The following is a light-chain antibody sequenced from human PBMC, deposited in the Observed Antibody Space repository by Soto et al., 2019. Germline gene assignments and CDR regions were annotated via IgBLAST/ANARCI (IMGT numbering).Light chain of an antibody. V-gene: IGKV3-11*01. CDR3: QQRSNWPYT. J-gene: IGKJ2*01. CDR1: QSVSSY. Sequence: EIVLTQSPATLSLSPGERATLSCRASQSVSSYLAWYQQKPGQAPRLLIYDASNRATGIPARFSGSGSGTDFTLTISSLEPEDFAVYYCQQRSNWPYTVGQGTKV. CDR2: DAS.